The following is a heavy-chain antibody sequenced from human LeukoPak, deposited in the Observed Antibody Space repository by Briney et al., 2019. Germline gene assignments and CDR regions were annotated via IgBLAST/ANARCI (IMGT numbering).Heavy chain of an antibody. Sequence: KPGESLNISCQASGYTFNKYWIGLVRQMPGKGLEWMGIIYPGDSDSRYSPSSQGQVTISVDKSISTTYLQWSSLKASDTAMYYCARLLRTWSDGGVDHSGQGSLVAVSS. CDR2: IYPGDSDS. CDR3: ARLLRTWSDGGVDH. D-gene: IGHD1-1*01. J-gene: IGHJ4*02. CDR1: GYTFNKYW. V-gene: IGHV5-51*01.